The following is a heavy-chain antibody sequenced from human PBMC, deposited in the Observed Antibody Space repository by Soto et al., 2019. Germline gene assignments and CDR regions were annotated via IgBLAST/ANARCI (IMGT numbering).Heavy chain of an antibody. CDR1: GYSSTSYW. J-gene: IGHJ6*02. V-gene: IGHV5-10-1*01. CDR3: ARFNLEYSSSSYYYYYGMDV. D-gene: IGHD6-6*01. CDR2: IDPSDSYT. Sequence: GESLKISCKGSGYSSTSYWISWVRQMPGKGLEWMGRIDPSDSYTNYSPSFQGHVTISADKSISTAYLQWSSLKASDTAMYYCARFNLEYSSSSYYYYYGMDVWGQGTTVTVSS.